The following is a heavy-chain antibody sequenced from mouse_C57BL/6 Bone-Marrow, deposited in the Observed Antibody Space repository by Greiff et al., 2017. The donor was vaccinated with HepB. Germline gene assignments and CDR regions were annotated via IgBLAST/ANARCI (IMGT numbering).Heavy chain of an antibody. Sequence: VQLQQSGAELVKPGASVKLSCKASGYTFTEYTIHWVKQRSGQGLEWIGWFYPGSGSIKYNEKFKDKATLTADKSSSTVYMELSRLTSEDSAVYFCARHEDMYYYGSSSFDYWGQGTTLTVSS. CDR2: FYPGSGSI. V-gene: IGHV1-62-2*01. D-gene: IGHD1-1*01. CDR3: ARHEDMYYYGSSSFDY. CDR1: GYTFTEYT. J-gene: IGHJ2*01.